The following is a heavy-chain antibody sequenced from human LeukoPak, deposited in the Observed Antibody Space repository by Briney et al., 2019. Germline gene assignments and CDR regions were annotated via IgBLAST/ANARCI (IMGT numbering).Heavy chain of an antibody. V-gene: IGHV1-18*01. CDR3: ARHGVAGIPY. J-gene: IGHJ4*02. CDR2: ISGYNGNT. Sequence: ASVKVSCKTSGYTFTNFGITWVRQAPGQGLEWMGWISGYNGNTYYTQKFQGRVTMTTDTSTSTAYMDLRSLRSDDTAVFYCARHGVAGIPYWGQGTLVTVSS. D-gene: IGHD6-19*01. CDR1: GYTFTNFG.